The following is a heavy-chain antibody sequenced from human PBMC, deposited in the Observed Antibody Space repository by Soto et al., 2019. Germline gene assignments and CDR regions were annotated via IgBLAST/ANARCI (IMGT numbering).Heavy chain of an antibody. V-gene: IGHV3-30-3*01. Sequence: QVQLVESGGGVVQPGRSLRLSCAASGFTFSSYAMHWVRQAPGKGLEWVAVISYDGSNKYYADSVKGRFTISRDNSKNTLYLQMNSLRAEDTAVYYCAREQPITMIVVVRNYYSGMDVWGQGTTVTVSS. CDR1: GFTFSSYA. J-gene: IGHJ6*02. CDR2: ISYDGSNK. CDR3: AREQPITMIVVVRNYYSGMDV. D-gene: IGHD3-22*01.